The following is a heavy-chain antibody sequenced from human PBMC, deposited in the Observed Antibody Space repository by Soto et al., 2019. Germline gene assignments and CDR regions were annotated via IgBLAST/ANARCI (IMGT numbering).Heavy chain of an antibody. CDR2: ISAYNGNT. CDR1: GYTFTSYG. Sequence: QVQLVQSGAEVKKPGASVKVSCKASGYTFTSYGISWVRQAPGQGLEWMGWISAYNGNTNYAQKLQGRVTMTTDTSTSSDYMDLMSLRSYLTAVYYCARAPDSSSWHCFDPWGQGTLVTVSS. D-gene: IGHD6-13*01. J-gene: IGHJ5*02. V-gene: IGHV1-18*01. CDR3: ARAPDSSSWHCFDP.